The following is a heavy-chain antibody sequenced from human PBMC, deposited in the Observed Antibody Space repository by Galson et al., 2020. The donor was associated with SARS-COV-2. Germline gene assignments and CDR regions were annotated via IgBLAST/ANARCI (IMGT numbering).Heavy chain of an antibody. D-gene: IGHD3-10*01. CDR3: AKADGGGLVLFGSGSLDN. CDR2: VSGRGSST. J-gene: IGHJ4*02. V-gene: IGHV3-23*01. Sequence: GESLKISCAASGFSFSSFAMNWVRQAPGRGLEWVAAVSGRGSSTYYADSVKGRFTISRDNSKNTLTLQMNSLRADDTAIYYCAKADGGGLVLFGSGSLDNWGQGTLVSVSS. CDR1: GFSFSSFA.